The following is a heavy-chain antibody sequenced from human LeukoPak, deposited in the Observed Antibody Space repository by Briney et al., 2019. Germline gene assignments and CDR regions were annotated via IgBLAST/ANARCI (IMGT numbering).Heavy chain of an antibody. CDR2: ISSSSSTI. V-gene: IGHV3-48*01. J-gene: IGHJ4*02. CDR1: GFTFSSYS. Sequence: PGGSLRLSCAASGFTFSSYSMNWVRQAPGKGLEWVSYISSSSSTIYYTDSVKGRFTISRDNAKNSPYLQMNSLRAEDTAVYYCARGGPRGYDDYWGQGPLVTVSS. D-gene: IGHD6-13*01. CDR3: ARGGPRGYDDY.